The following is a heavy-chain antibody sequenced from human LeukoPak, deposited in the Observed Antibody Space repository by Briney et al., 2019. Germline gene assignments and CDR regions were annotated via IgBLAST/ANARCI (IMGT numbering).Heavy chain of an antibody. CDR2: IYTSGST. CDR3: ARARYAFWFDP. V-gene: IGHV4-59*10. Sequence: SETLSLTCAVYGGSFSGYYWSWIRQPAGKGLEWIGRIYTSGSTNYNPSLKSRVTMSVDTSKNQFSLKLSSVAAADTAVYYCARARYAFWFDPWGQGTLVTVSS. D-gene: IGHD3-16*01. J-gene: IGHJ5*02. CDR1: GGSFSGYY.